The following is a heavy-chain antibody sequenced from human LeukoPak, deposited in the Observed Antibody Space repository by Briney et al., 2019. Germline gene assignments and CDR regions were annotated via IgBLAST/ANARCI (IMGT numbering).Heavy chain of an antibody. CDR3: ARDDVAGQVY. CDR1: GGSISSGGYY. V-gene: IGHV4-30-2*01. D-gene: IGHD2-15*01. Sequence: PSETLSLTCTVSGGSISSGGYYWSWIRQPPGKGLEWIGYIYHSGSTYYNPSLKSRVTISVDRSKNQFSLKLSSVTAADTAVYYCARDDVAGQVYWGQGTLATVSS. J-gene: IGHJ4*02. CDR2: IYHSGST.